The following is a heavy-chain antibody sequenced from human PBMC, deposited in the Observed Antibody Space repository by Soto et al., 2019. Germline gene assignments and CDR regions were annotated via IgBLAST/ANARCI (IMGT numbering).Heavy chain of an antibody. V-gene: IGHV4-30-4*01. D-gene: IGHD2-8*01. J-gene: IGHJ2*01. Sequence: QVQLQESGPGLVKPSETLSLTCTVSGGSISGGVHSWSWIRQPPGKRLEWIGHIFDSGSTYYNPFLKSRLTISVDTSKNQFALRLSSVTAADTAVYYWAREIMPLTNDWYFDLWGRGALVTVSS. CDR3: AREIMPLTNDWYFDL. CDR1: GGSISGGVHS. CDR2: IFDSGST.